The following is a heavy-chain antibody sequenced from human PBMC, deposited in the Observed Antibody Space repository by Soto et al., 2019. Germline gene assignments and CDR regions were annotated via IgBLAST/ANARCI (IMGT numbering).Heavy chain of an antibody. J-gene: IGHJ6*02. D-gene: IGHD2-2*01. CDR2: IIPISGTA. CDR3: ARSQGSSTSLAIYFYYYYGMDV. Sequence: QVQLVQSGAEVKKPGSSVKVSCKASGGTFSSYAISWVRQAPGQGLEWMGGIIPISGTANYAQKFQGRVTITADESTSTAYMELSSLRSEDTAVSYCARSQGSSTSLAIYFYYYYGMDVWGQGTTVTVSS. CDR1: GGTFSSYA. V-gene: IGHV1-69*01.